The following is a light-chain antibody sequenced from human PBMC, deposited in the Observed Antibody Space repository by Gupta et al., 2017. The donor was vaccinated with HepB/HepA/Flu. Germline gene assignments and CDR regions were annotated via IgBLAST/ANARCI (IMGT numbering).Light chain of an antibody. CDR1: QDISRC. V-gene: IGKV1D-12*01. Sequence: DIQMTQSPSSVSASLGDRVTITFRATQDISRCLTLYQQKPGKAPKILILETSSLQSGVPSRFSGSGSGTNFILTIKSLQPEDFATYYCQQAYRLPITFGQGTRLEIK. CDR2: ETS. J-gene: IGKJ5*01. CDR3: QQAYRLPIT.